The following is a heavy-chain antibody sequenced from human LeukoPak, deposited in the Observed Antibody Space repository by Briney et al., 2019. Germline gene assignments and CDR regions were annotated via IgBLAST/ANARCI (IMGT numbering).Heavy chain of an antibody. Sequence: SETLSLTCAVSGGSFSGYYWSWIRQPPGKGLEWIGEINHSGSTNYNPSLKSRVTISVDTSKNQFSLKLSSVTAADTAVYYCARGHARYYDSSGYYERPGRWFDPWGQGTLVTVSS. CDR3: ARGHARYYDSSGYYERPGRWFDP. J-gene: IGHJ5*02. D-gene: IGHD3-22*01. CDR1: GGSFSGYY. CDR2: INHSGST. V-gene: IGHV4-34*01.